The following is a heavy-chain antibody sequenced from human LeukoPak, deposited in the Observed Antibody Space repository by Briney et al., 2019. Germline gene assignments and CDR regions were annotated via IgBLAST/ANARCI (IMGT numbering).Heavy chain of an antibody. CDR3: ARDGYKTYGMDV. D-gene: IGHD5-24*01. CDR1: GFTFNTYT. V-gene: IGHV3-48*02. J-gene: IGHJ6*02. Sequence: GGSLRLSCAASGFTFNTYTMNWVRQAPGKGLEWVSYISGSSGIIDYADSVRGRFTISRDNAKNSLYLQMNSLRDEDTAVYYCARDGYKTYGMDVWGQGTTVTVSS. CDR2: ISGSSGII.